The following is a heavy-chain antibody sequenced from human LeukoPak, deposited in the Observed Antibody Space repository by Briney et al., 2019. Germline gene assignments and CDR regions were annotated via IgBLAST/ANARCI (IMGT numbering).Heavy chain of an antibody. Sequence: GASVKVSRKASGYTFTSYGISWVRQAPGQGLEWMGWISAYNGNTNYAQKLQGRVTMTTDTSTSTAYMELRSLRSDDTAVYYCARVRSDFWSGYLAYGMDVWGQGTTVTVSS. J-gene: IGHJ6*02. D-gene: IGHD3-3*01. CDR3: ARVRSDFWSGYLAYGMDV. CDR2: ISAYNGNT. CDR1: GYTFTSYG. V-gene: IGHV1-18*01.